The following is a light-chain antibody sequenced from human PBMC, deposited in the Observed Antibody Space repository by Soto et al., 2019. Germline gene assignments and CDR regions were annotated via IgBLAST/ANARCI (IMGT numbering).Light chain of an antibody. Sequence: RITPSDSSSSPPLLPPVTLTCRASQSISSWLAWYQQKPGKAPKLLIYDASSLESGVPSRFSGSGSGTEFTLTISSLQPDDFATYYCQQYNSYSVTFGQGTKVDI. CDR2: DAS. J-gene: IGKJ1*01. CDR3: QQYNSYSVT. V-gene: IGKV1-5*01. CDR1: QSISSW.